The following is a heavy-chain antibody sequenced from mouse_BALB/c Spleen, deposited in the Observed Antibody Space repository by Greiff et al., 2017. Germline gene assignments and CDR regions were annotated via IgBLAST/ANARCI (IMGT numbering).Heavy chain of an antibody. CDR1: GFTFSSFG. J-gene: IGHJ3*01. CDR2: ISSGSSTI. CDR3: ARGSTATGGFAY. D-gene: IGHD1-2*01. Sequence: KLVESGGGLVQPGGSRKLSCAASGFTFSSFGMHWVRQAPEKGLEWVAYISSGSSTIYYADTVKGRFTISRDNPKNTLFLQMTSLRSEDTAMYYCARGSTATGGFAYWGQGTLVTVSA. V-gene: IGHV5-17*02.